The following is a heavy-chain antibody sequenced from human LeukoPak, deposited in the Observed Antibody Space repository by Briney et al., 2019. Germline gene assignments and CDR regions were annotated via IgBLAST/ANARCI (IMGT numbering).Heavy chain of an antibody. D-gene: IGHD6-13*01. CDR1: GGTFSSYA. CDR3: AREIAAAGTMGWFDP. CDR2: IIPIFGTA. Sequence: SVKVSCKASGGTFSSYAISWVRQAPGQGLEWMGRIIPIFGTANYAQKFQGRVTITTDESTSTAYMELSSLRSEDTAAYYCAREIAAAGTMGWFDPWGQGTLVTVSS. J-gene: IGHJ5*02. V-gene: IGHV1-69*05.